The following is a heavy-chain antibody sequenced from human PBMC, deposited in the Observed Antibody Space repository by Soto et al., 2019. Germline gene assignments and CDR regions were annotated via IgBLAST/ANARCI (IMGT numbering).Heavy chain of an antibody. Sequence: QVQLVQSGADVKKPGASVKVSCKASGYSFTNYIITWVRQAPGQGLEWMGWISPYNGNTDYAQNVLGRVTMTTDTAASTVYMELRSRRSDDTAVYYCARESHTWGLHNYCDLWGRGTLVTVSS. CDR2: ISPYNGNT. J-gene: IGHJ2*01. V-gene: IGHV1-18*01. CDR1: GYSFTNYI. CDR3: ARESHTWGLHNYCDL. D-gene: IGHD1-26*01.